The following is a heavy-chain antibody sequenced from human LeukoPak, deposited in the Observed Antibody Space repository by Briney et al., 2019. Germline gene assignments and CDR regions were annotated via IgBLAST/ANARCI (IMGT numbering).Heavy chain of an antibody. Sequence: PGGSLRLSCAASRFTFSSYYMNWVRQAPGKGLEWVANIKQDGSEKYYVDSVKGRFTISRDNARASVYLQMNSLRTEDTAVYYCARLGGFKGPINVWGQGTTVTVSS. CDR1: RFTFSSYY. CDR2: IKQDGSEK. J-gene: IGHJ6*02. V-gene: IGHV3-7*03. CDR3: ARLGGFKGPINV. D-gene: IGHD3-10*01.